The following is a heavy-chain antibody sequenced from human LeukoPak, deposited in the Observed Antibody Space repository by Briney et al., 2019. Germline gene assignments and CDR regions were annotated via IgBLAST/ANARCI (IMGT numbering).Heavy chain of an antibody. V-gene: IGHV3-30*18. CDR3: ANDYGDSGFDY. J-gene: IGHJ4*02. CDR1: GFTFSSYG. Sequence: GGSLRLSCAASGFTFSSYGMHWVRQAPGKGLEWVAVISYDGSNKYYADSVKGRFTISRDNSKNTLYLQMNSLRAEDTAVYYCANDYGDSGFDYWGQGTLVTVSS. CDR2: ISYDGSNK. D-gene: IGHD4-17*01.